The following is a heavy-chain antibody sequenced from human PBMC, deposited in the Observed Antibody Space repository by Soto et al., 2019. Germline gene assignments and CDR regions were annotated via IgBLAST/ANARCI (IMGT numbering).Heavy chain of an antibody. CDR2: IYYSGST. CDR1: GGSISSGDGY. CDR3: ARVLSEYDAFDI. J-gene: IGHJ3*02. V-gene: IGHV4-30-4*01. D-gene: IGHD6-6*01. Sequence: SETMCLTWTVAGGSISSGDGYWSWIRQPPGKGLEWIGYIYYSGSTYYNPSLKSRVTISVDTSKNQFSLKLSSVTAADTAVYYCARVLSEYDAFDIWGQGTMVTVSS.